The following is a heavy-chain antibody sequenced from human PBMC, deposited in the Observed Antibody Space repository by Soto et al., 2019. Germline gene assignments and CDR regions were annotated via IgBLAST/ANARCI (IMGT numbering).Heavy chain of an antibody. J-gene: IGHJ4*02. D-gene: IGHD3-22*01. Sequence: EVQLVESGGGLVQPGRSLRLSCAASGFTFDDYAMHWVRQAPGKGLEWVSGISWNSGSIGYADSVKGRFTISRDNAKNSLYLQMNSLRAEDTALYYCAKDLKGYYDSSCFDYWGQGTLVTVSS. CDR1: GFTFDDYA. CDR2: ISWNSGSI. V-gene: IGHV3-9*01. CDR3: AKDLKGYYDSSCFDY.